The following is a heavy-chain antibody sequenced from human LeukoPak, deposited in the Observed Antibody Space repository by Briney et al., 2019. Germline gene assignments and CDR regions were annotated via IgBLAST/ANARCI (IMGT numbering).Heavy chain of an antibody. V-gene: IGHV3-23*01. CDR1: GFIFENYA. D-gene: IGHD4-11*01. Sequence: GGSLRLSCAASGFIFENYAMHWVRLPPGKGLEWVSAISGSGGSTYYADSVKGRFTISRDNSKNTLYLQMNSLRAEDTAVYYCAKAFTTVIEFDYWGQGTLVTVSS. CDR3: AKAFTTVIEFDY. J-gene: IGHJ4*02. CDR2: ISGSGGST.